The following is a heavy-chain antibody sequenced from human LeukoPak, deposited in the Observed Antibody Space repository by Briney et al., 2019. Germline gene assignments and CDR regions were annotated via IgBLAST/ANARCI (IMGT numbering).Heavy chain of an antibody. CDR2: ISGSGDST. CDR3: TKGDRRSGWSV. V-gene: IGHV3-23*01. CDR1: GFPFSSYV. Sequence: QPGGSLRLSCATSGFPFSSYVMSWVRQAPGKGLEWVSVISGSGDSTYFTDSVKGRFTISRDNSKNTLFLQMNSLRAEDTAVYYCTKGDRRSGWSVWGQGTLVTVSS. D-gene: IGHD6-19*01. J-gene: IGHJ4*02.